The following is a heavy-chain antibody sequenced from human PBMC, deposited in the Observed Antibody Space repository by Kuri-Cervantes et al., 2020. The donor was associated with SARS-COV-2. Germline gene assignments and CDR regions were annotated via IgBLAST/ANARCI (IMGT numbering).Heavy chain of an antibody. CDR3: ARGNYYDSSGYFYYYGMDV. D-gene: IGHD3-22*01. Sequence: SLKMSCAASGFTFSHHYMDWVRQAPGKGLEWVARTRNKAHSYSTEYAASVKGRFTITRDDSKNSLYLQMNSLKTEDTAVYYCARGNYYDSSGYFYYYGMDVWGQGTTVTVSS. CDR1: GFTFSHHY. J-gene: IGHJ6*02. V-gene: IGHV3-72*01. CDR2: TRNKAHSYST.